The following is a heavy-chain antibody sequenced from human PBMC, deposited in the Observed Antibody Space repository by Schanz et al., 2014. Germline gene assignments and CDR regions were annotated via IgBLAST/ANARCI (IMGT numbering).Heavy chain of an antibody. J-gene: IGHJ2*01. CDR1: GFTFGAYT. V-gene: IGHV3-23*04. CDR3: PREMGSALLRYFDL. D-gene: IGHD1-26*01. CDR2: ISGSGAGT. Sequence: EVQLVESGGGLVKPGGSLRLSCVTSGFTFGAYTMNWVRQAPGKGLEWVSAISGSGAGTYYADSVKGRFTFSRDNSKNTLYLQMNNLRAEDTAVYYCPREMGSALLRYFDLWGRGTLVTVSS.